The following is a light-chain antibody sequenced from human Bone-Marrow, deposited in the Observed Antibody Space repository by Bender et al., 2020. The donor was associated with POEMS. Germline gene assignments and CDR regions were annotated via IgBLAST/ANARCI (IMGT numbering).Light chain of an antibody. V-gene: IGLV4-69*01. Sequence: QLVVSQSPSASASLGASVKLTCTLSSDHSSYAIAWHQQQPGKGPRFLLEISSDGSHSRGDGIPDRFSGSTSGAERYLTISSLQSEDEADYFCQTWGTGIQVFGGGTKLTVL. J-gene: IGLJ3*02. CDR3: QTWGTGIQV. CDR1: SDHSSYA. CDR2: ISSDGSH.